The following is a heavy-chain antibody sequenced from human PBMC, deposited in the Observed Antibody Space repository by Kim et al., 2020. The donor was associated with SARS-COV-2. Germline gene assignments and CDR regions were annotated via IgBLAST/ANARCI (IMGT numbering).Heavy chain of an antibody. CDR3: ARDLEGGIAAAGKDYYYYGMDV. CDR1: GYTFTSYG. Sequence: ASVKVSCKASGYTFTSYGISWVRQAPGQGLEWMGWISAYNGNTNYAQKLQGRVTMTIDTSTSTAYMELRSLRSDDTAVYYCARDLEGGIAAAGKDYYYYGMDVWGQGTTGTVSS. J-gene: IGHJ6*02. CDR2: ISAYNGNT. D-gene: IGHD6-13*01. V-gene: IGHV1-18*04.